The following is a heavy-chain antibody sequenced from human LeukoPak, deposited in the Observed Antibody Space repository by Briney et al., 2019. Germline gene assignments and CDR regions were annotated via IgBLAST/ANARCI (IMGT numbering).Heavy chain of an antibody. CDR1: GGSFSGYY. J-gene: IGHJ4*02. Sequence: PSETLSLTCAVYGGSFSGYYWSWIRQPPGKGLEWIGEINHSGSTNYNPSLKSRVTISVDTSKNQFSLKLSSVTAADTAVYYCARRGHRSYYDSSGYYSYWGQGALVTVSS. CDR3: ARRGHRSYYDSSGYYSY. V-gene: IGHV4-34*01. CDR2: INHSGST. D-gene: IGHD3-22*01.